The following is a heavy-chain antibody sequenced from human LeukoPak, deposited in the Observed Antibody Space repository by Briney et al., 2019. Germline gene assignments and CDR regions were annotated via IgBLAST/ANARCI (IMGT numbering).Heavy chain of an antibody. D-gene: IGHD2-2*01. Sequence: GGSLRLSCAASGFTFSSYAMSWVRQAPGKGPEWVSAISGSGGSTYYADSVKGRFTISRDNSKNTLYLQMNSLRAEDTAVYYCAKGHRYCSSTSCYADDYWGQGTLVTVSS. CDR1: GFTFSSYA. V-gene: IGHV3-23*01. J-gene: IGHJ4*02. CDR3: AKGHRYCSSTSCYADDY. CDR2: ISGSGGST.